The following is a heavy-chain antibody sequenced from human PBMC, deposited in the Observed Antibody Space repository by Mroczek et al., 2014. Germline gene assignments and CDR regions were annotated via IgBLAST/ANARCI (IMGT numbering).Heavy chain of an antibody. CDR1: GGSFSGYY. Sequence: QVQLQQWGAGLLKPSETLSLTCAVYGGSFSGYYWSWIRQPPGKGLEWIGEINHSGSTNYNPSLKSRVTISVDTSKNQFSLKLSSVTAADTAVYYCARGDVVVPASPYYYMDVWGKGTTVTVSS. V-gene: IGHV4-34*01. D-gene: IGHD2-2*01. J-gene: IGHJ6*03. CDR2: INHSGST. CDR3: ARGDVVVPASPYYYMDV.